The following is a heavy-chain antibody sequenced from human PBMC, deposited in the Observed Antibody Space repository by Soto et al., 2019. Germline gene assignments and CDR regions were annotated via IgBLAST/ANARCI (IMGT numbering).Heavy chain of an antibody. CDR3: ARGFNYDYVWGSYRLYYFDY. CDR1: CGSFSGYY. D-gene: IGHD3-16*02. CDR2: INHSGST. J-gene: IGHJ4*02. V-gene: IGHV4-34*01. Sequence: PSETLSLTCAVYCGSFSGYYWSWIRQPPGKGLEWIGEINHSGSTNYDPSLKSRVTISVDTSKNQFSLKLSSVTAADTAVYYCARGFNYDYVWGSYRLYYFDYWGQGTLVTVSS.